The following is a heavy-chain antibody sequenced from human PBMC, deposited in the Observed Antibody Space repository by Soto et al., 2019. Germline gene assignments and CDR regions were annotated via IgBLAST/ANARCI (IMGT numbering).Heavy chain of an antibody. V-gene: IGHV4-4*02. D-gene: IGHD2-2*02. CDR2: IYHSGST. CDR3: ARTIVVVPAAIRGWFDP. Sequence: KPSETLSLTCAVSGGSISSSNWWSWVRQPPGKGLEWIGEIYHSGSTNYNPSLKSRVTISVDKSKNQFSLKLSSVTAADTAVYYCARTIVVVPAAIRGWFDPWGQGTLVTVSS. CDR1: GGSISSSNW. J-gene: IGHJ5*02.